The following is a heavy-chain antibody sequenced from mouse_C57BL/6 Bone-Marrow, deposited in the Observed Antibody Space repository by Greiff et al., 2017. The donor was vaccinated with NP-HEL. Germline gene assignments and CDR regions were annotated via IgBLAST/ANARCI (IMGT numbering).Heavy chain of an antibody. V-gene: IGHV1-54*01. CDR2: INPGSGGT. CDR1: GYAFTNYW. CDR3: ASSVDYFDY. Sequence: VQLQQSGAELVRPGTSVKVSCKASGYAFTNYWIEWVKQRPGQGLEWIGVINPGSGGTNDNEKFKGKATLTADKSSTTAYMQLSTLTSEDSAVYFCASSVDYFDYWGHGTTLTVSS. J-gene: IGHJ2*01.